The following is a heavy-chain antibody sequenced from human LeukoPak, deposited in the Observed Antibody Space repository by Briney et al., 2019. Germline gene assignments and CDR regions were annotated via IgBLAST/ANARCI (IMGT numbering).Heavy chain of an antibody. CDR2: IYYGGST. D-gene: IGHD6-13*01. Sequence: SETLSLTCTVSGGSISSYYWSWIRQPPGKGLEWIGYIYYGGSTNYNPSLKSRVTISVDTSKNQFSLKLSSVTAADTAVYYCARESAYYSSPDYWGQGTLVTVSS. CDR3: ARESAYYSSPDY. CDR1: GGSISSYY. J-gene: IGHJ4*02. V-gene: IGHV4-59*01.